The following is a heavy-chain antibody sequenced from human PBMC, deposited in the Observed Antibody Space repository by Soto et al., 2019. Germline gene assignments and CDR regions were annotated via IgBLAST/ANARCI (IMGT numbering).Heavy chain of an antibody. D-gene: IGHD1-20*01. CDR1: GYSFTHYY. V-gene: IGHV1-2*02. Sequence: QVQLVQSGAEMKKLGASVKVSCKASGYSFTHYYVHWLRQAPGQGLEWMGWINPYTSTTTYAPKFEGRITMTRDKSVSTAYMELSGLRSDDSALYFCARASGSPRTVYSPLGFWGQGTLVAVSS. J-gene: IGHJ4*02. CDR3: ARASGSPRTVYSPLGF. CDR2: INPYTSTT.